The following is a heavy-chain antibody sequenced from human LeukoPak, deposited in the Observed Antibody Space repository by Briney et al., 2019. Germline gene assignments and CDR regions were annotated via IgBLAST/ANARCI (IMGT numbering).Heavy chain of an antibody. V-gene: IGHV1-2*02. Sequence: ASVKVSCKASGGTFSSYAISWVRQAPGQGLEWMGWINPNSGGTNYAQKFQGRVTMTRDTSISTAYMELSRLRSDDTAVYYCARSYGSGSHDPFDYWGQGTLVTVSS. D-gene: IGHD3-10*01. CDR2: INPNSGGT. CDR1: GGTFSSYA. J-gene: IGHJ4*02. CDR3: ARSYGSGSHDPFDY.